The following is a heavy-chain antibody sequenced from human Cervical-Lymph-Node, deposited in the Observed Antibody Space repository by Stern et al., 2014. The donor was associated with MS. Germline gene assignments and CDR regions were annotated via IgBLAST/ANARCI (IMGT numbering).Heavy chain of an antibody. D-gene: IGHD3-3*01. J-gene: IGHJ4*01. CDR2: INPNSGGT. CDR1: GYIFTDYY. Sequence: QVQLVQSGAEARAPGASMKVSCKASGYIFTDYYLHWVRQAPGQGLEWLGWINPNSGGTNEAQNFQGRVTMTRDTSISTAYMELRWLGSADTAVYYCARGSGTAYDLRGDYWGQGTLVTVSS. CDR3: ARGSGTAYDLRGDY. V-gene: IGHV1-2*02.